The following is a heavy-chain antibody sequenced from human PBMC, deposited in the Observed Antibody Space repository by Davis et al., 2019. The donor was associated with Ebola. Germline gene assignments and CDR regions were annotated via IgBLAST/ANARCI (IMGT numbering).Heavy chain of an antibody. CDR1: GFTVSSNY. J-gene: IGHJ4*02. V-gene: IGHV3-66*01. CDR3: AKMPPVEMTTVTTPDY. CDR2: IYSGGST. Sequence: PGGSLRLSCAASGFTVSSNYMSWVRQAPGKGLEWVSVIYSGGSTYYADSVKGRFTISRDNSKNSLYLQMNSLRAEDTAVYYCAKMPPVEMTTVTTPDYWGQGTLVTVSS. D-gene: IGHD4-17*01.